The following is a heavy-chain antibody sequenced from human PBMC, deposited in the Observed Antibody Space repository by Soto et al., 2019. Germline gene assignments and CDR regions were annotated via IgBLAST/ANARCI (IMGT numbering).Heavy chain of an antibody. Sequence: ASVKVSWKASGGTFSSYAFSWVRQAPGQGLEWMGGVVTILATANYAQKLQGRVTIIADESTSTAYMEPNSLGSEDTAVYYCARAVWRTQLPHAFDIWGQARRLTVSS. D-gene: IGHD1-1*01. V-gene: IGHV1-69*13. CDR1: GGTFSSYA. CDR3: ARAVWRTQLPHAFDI. J-gene: IGHJ3*02. CDR2: VVTILATA.